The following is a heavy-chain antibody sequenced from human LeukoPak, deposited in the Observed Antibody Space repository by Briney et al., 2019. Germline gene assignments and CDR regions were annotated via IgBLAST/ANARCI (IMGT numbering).Heavy chain of an antibody. V-gene: IGHV1-2*02. CDR2: INPNSGGT. CDR3: ARLAFMVVVPAADPSDY. Sequence: GASVKVSRKASGYTFTGYYMHWVRQAAGQGLEWMGWINPNSGGTNYAQKFQGRVTMTRDTSISTAYMELSRLRSDDTAVYYCARLAFMVVVPAADPSDYWDQGTLVTVSS. CDR1: GYTFTGYY. D-gene: IGHD2-2*01. J-gene: IGHJ4*02.